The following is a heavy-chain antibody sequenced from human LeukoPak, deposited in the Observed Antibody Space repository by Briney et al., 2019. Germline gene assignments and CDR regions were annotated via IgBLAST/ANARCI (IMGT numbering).Heavy chain of an antibody. Sequence: SGTLSLTCAVSGGSISSSNWWSWVRQPPGKGLEWIGEIYHSGSTNYNPSLKSRVTISVDKSKNQFSLKLSSVTAADTAVYYCARGYYDILTGYYTGAFDIWGQGTMVTVSS. V-gene: IGHV4-4*02. CDR1: GGSISSSNW. D-gene: IGHD3-9*01. J-gene: IGHJ3*02. CDR2: IYHSGST. CDR3: ARGYYDILTGYYTGAFDI.